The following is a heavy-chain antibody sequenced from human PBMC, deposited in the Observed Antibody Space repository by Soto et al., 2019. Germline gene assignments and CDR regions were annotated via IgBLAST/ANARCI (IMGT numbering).Heavy chain of an antibody. J-gene: IGHJ5*02. CDR3: GRDLTSNANCIDP. Sequence: NPSETLSLTCSVSGDYIHVGGYYWTWIRQRPGKGLEWMGYIYYTGKTYYNPSLESRLTMSVNRSKNQFSLRLTSVTAADTAAYFCGRDLTSNANCIDPWGQGTLVTVSS. D-gene: IGHD2-2*01. CDR2: IYYTGKT. CDR1: GDYIHVGGYY. V-gene: IGHV4-30-4*01.